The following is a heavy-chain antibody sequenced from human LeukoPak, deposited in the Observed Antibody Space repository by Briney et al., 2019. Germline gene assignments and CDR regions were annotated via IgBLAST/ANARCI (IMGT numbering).Heavy chain of an antibody. Sequence: SVKVSCKASGGTFSSYAISWVRQAPGQGLEWMGRIIPIFGIANYAQKFQGRVTITADKSTSTAYMELSSLRSEDTAVYYCTTEGPFSSSCPGDCFDYWGQGTLVTVSS. CDR3: TTEGPFSSSCPGDCFDY. D-gene: IGHD6-13*01. V-gene: IGHV1-69*04. CDR1: GGTFSSYA. CDR2: IIPIFGIA. J-gene: IGHJ4*02.